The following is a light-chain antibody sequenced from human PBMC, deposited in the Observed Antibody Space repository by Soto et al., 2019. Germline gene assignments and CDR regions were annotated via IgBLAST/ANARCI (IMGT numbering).Light chain of an antibody. V-gene: IGKV1-39*01. CDR1: QSISSY. CDR3: QQSYTST. CDR2: AAS. J-gene: IGKJ4*01. Sequence: DIQMTQSPSSLSASVGDRVTITCRASQSISSYLNWYQQKPGKAPKLLIYAASSLQSGVPSRFSGRGSGTDFTLTISSLQPEDFATYSCQQSYTSTCGGGTKVEIK.